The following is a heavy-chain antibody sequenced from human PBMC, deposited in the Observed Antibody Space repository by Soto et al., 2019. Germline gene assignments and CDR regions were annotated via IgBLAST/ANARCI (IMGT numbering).Heavy chain of an antibody. CDR1: GFTLTNYW. D-gene: IGHD7-27*01. Sequence: GGSLRLSCAASGFTLTNYWMTWVRQAPGKGLEWVANINKDGSQKNYVDSVKGRFTIARDNCQKSLSLQINSRRVEDTAVYYCVRELGLAYWGQGALVTVSS. CDR2: INKDGSQK. V-gene: IGHV3-7*03. CDR3: VRELGLAY. J-gene: IGHJ4*02.